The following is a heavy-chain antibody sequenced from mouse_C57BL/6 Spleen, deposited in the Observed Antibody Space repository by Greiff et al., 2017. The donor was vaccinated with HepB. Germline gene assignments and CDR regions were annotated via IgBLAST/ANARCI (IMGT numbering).Heavy chain of an antibody. V-gene: IGHV5-9-1*02. J-gene: IGHJ3*01. CDR2: ISSGGDYI. Sequence: EVKLMESGEGLVKPGGSLKLSCAASGFTFSSYAMSWVRQTPEKRLEWVAYISSGGDYIYYADTVKGRFTISRDNARNTLYLQMSSLKSEDTAMYYCTRDRPNSGVFAYWGQGTLVTVSA. CDR1: GFTFSSYA. CDR3: TRDRPNSGVFAY. D-gene: IGHD4-1*01.